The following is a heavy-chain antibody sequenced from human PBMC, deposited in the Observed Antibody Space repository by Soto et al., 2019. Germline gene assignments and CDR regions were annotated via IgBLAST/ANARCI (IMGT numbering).Heavy chain of an antibody. J-gene: IGHJ6*02. Sequence: VQLVQSGAEVKKPGESLRISCKGSGYSFTSYWISWVRQMPGKGLEWMGRIDPSDSYTNYSPSFQGHVTISADKSISTAYLQWSSLKASDTAMYYCARDGGIVVLPAAPHYYYYGMDVWGQGTTVTVSS. CDR3: ARDGGIVVLPAAPHYYYYGMDV. D-gene: IGHD2-2*01. CDR2: IDPSDSYT. V-gene: IGHV5-10-1*01. CDR1: GYSFTSYW.